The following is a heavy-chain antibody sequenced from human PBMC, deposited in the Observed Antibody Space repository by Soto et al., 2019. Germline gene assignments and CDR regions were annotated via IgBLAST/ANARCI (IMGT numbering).Heavy chain of an antibody. J-gene: IGHJ6*04. D-gene: IGHD3-3*01. V-gene: IGHV5-51*01. Sequence: GESLKISCKGSGYSFTSYWIGWVRQMPGKGLEWMGIMYPGDSDTRYSPSFQGQVTISADKSISTAYLQWSSLKASDTAMYYCARQMGGYYKSEGMDVWGKGTRVTVPS. CDR3: ARQMGGYYKSEGMDV. CDR2: MYPGDSDT. CDR1: GYSFTSYW.